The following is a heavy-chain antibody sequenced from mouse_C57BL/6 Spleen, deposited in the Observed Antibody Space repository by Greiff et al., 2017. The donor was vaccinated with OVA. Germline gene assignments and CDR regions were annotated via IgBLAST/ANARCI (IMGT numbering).Heavy chain of an antibody. Sequence: EVQLQQSGPERVKPGASVKIPCKASGYTFTDYNMDWVKQSHGKSLEWIGDINPNNGGTIYNQKFKGKATLTVDKSSSTAYMELRSLTSEDTAVYYCARDDGSSTFAYWGQGTLVTVSA. V-gene: IGHV1-18*01. J-gene: IGHJ3*01. CDR1: GYTFTDYN. D-gene: IGHD1-1*01. CDR2: INPNNGGT. CDR3: ARDDGSSTFAY.